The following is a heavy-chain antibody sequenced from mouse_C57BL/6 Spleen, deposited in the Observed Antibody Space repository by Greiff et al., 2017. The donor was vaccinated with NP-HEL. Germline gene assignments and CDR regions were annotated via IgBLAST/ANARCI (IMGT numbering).Heavy chain of an antibody. Sequence: QVQLQQPGAELVKPGASVKLSCKASGYTFTSYWMQWVKQRPGQGLEWIGEIDPSDSYTNYNQKFKGKATLTVDTSYSPAYMQLSSLTSEDSAVYYCARTGYYGSSLYYFDYWGQGTTLTVSS. CDR2: IDPSDSYT. D-gene: IGHD1-1*01. J-gene: IGHJ2*01. V-gene: IGHV1-50*01. CDR3: ARTGYYGSSLYYFDY. CDR1: GYTFTSYW.